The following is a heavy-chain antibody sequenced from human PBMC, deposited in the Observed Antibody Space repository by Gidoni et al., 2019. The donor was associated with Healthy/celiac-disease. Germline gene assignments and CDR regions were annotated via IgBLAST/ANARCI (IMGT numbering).Heavy chain of an antibody. CDR2: IYSSGRT. J-gene: IGHJ5*02. D-gene: IGHD6-13*01. CDR1: GGSISSSSYY. V-gene: IGHV4-39*01. Sequence: QLQLQESGPGLVKPSETLSLTCTVYGGSISSSSYYWGWLRQPPGKWLEWIGSIYSSGRTYYNPSLQSRVTISVDTSKNQFSLKLSSVTAADTAVYCCARQVAAAGTPGGTWWFDPWGQGTLVTVSS. CDR3: ARQVAAAGTPGGTWWFDP.